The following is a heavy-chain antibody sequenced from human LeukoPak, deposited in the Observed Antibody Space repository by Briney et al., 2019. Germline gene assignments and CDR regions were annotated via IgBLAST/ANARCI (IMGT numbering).Heavy chain of an antibody. D-gene: IGHD6-13*01. CDR1: GFTFSSYW. J-gene: IGHJ4*02. CDR2: IKQDGSEK. Sequence: GGSLRLSCAVSGFTFSSYWMSWVRQAPGKGLEWVANIKQDGSEKYYVDSVKGRFTISRDNAKNSLYLQMNSLRAEDTAVYYCARDRIAAPDYWGQGTLVTVSS. CDR3: ARDRIAAPDY. V-gene: IGHV3-7*01.